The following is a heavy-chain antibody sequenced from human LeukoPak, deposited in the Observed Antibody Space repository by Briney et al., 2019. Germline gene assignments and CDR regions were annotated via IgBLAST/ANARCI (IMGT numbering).Heavy chain of an antibody. CDR3: ARSFPVRGVIYNWFDP. J-gene: IGHJ5*02. Sequence: SETLSLTCAVSGGSISSSNWWSWVRQPPGKGLEWIGSIYHSGSTYYNPSLKSRVTISVDTSKNQFSLKLSSVTAADTAVCYCARSFPVRGVIYNWFDPWGQGTLVTVSS. D-gene: IGHD3-10*01. V-gene: IGHV4-4*02. CDR1: GGSISSSNW. CDR2: IYHSGST.